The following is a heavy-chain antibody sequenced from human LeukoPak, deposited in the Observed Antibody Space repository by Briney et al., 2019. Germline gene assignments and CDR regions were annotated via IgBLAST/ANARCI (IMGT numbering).Heavy chain of an antibody. CDR2: ISSSRSTI. V-gene: IGHV3-48*04. Sequence: GGSLRLSCAASGFTFSSNSMNWVRQAPGRGLEWVSYISSSRSTIYYADSVKGRFTISRDNAKNSLYLQMNSLRAEDTAVYYCARGRNVVATSGYFDYWGQGTLVTVSS. CDR3: ARGRNVVATSGYFDY. CDR1: GFTFSSNS. J-gene: IGHJ4*02. D-gene: IGHD5-12*01.